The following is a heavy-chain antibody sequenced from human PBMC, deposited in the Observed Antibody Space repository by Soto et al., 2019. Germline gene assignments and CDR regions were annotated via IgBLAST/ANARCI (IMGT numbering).Heavy chain of an antibody. CDR3: VREGLQDYALEV. J-gene: IGHJ3*01. CDR2: ISYDGSN. V-gene: IGHV3-30-3*01. Sequence: QVQLVESGGGVVQPGRSLRLSCAASGFTFTVYAIHWVRQAPGKGLEWLATISYDGSNYGDSVKCRITISRDNSKNTLVLAMKSLRPEDTGVYYCVREGLQDYALEVWGQGTMVIVSS. D-gene: IGHD4-4*01. CDR1: GFTFTVYA.